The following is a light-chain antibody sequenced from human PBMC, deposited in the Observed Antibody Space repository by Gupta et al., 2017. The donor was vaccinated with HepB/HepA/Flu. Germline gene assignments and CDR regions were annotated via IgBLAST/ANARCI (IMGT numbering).Light chain of an antibody. CDR3: SAWDNSLTARV. J-gene: IGLJ3*02. CDR2: KNN. Sequence: QAGLTQPPSVSERLGQTATLTCTGNSNNVGNQGAAWLQQHQGHPPKLLSYKNNNQPSGISERFSASRSGTTASLTITGLQPEDEADYYCSAWDNSLTARVFGGGTKLTVL. V-gene: IGLV10-54*04. CDR1: SNNVGNQG.